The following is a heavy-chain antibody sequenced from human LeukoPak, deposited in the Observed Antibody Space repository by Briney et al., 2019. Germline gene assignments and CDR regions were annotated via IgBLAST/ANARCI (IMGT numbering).Heavy chain of an antibody. CDR2: IKQDGSEK. CDR1: GFTFSSYW. V-gene: IGHV3-7*03. Sequence: GGSLRLSCAASGFTFSSYWMSWVRQAPGKGLEWVANIKQDGSEKYYVDSVKGRFTISRDNAKNSLYLQMNSLRAEDTAVYYCARCGTPLLWFGEPHFDYWGQGALVTVSS. D-gene: IGHD3-10*01. CDR3: ARCGTPLLWFGEPHFDY. J-gene: IGHJ4*02.